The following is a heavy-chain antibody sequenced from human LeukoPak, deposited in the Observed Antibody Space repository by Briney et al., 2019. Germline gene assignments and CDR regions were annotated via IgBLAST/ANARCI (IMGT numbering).Heavy chain of an antibody. Sequence: PSETLSLTCAVYGGSFSGYYWSWIRQPPGKGLEWIGEINHSGSTNYNPSLKSRVTISVDTPKNQFSLKLSSVTAADTAVYYCARGRAAAGTGRMGNWFDPWGQGTMVTVSS. J-gene: IGHJ5*01. CDR2: INHSGST. V-gene: IGHV4-34*01. CDR3: ARGRAAAGTGRMGNWFDP. CDR1: GGSFSGYY. D-gene: IGHD6-13*01.